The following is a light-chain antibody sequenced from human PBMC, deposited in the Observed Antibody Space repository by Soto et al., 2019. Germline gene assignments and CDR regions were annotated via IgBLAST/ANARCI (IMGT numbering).Light chain of an antibody. CDR1: SSNFGAGYD. CDR3: QSYDGSLSGWV. V-gene: IGLV1-40*01. CDR2: GNS. Sequence: QSVLTQPPSVSGAPGQRVTISSTGSSSNFGAGYDVHWYQQLPGTAPKLLIYGNSNRPSGVPDRFSGSKSGTSASLAITGLQAEDEADYYCQSYDGSLSGWVFGGGTKLTVL. J-gene: IGLJ3*02.